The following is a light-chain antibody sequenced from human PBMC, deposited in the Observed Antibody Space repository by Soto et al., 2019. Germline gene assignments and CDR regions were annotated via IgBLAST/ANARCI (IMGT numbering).Light chain of an antibody. CDR1: QTVSYSFNNQNY. CDR2: WAS. V-gene: IGKV4-1*01. Sequence: DIVMTQSRDSLSVCLXERATIKFKSSQTVSYSFNNQNYLAWDQQKQGXPPKRXXDWASTLEYVGPDRFSGSGSGTDFTRTISSLQAEDVAVYYGQQYINDLPAFGQGTKVDIK. CDR3: QQYINDLPA. J-gene: IGKJ1*01.